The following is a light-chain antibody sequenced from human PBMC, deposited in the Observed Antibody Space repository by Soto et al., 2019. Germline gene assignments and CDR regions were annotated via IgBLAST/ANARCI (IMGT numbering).Light chain of an antibody. Sequence: QSALTQPASVSGSPGQSITISCTGTSIDVGSYNLVSWYQQHPGKAPKLMIYEGSRRPSGVSNRFSGSKSGNTASLTISGLQAEDEADYYCCSYAGSSTFVVFGGGTQLPS. CDR2: EGS. CDR3: CSYAGSSTFVV. CDR1: SIDVGSYNL. V-gene: IGLV2-23*03. J-gene: IGLJ2*01.